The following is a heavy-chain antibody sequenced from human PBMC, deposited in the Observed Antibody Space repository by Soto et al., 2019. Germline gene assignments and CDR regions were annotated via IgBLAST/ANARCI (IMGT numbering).Heavy chain of an antibody. J-gene: IGHJ5*01. CDR3: ARGGSFFVVVVADANWFDS. CDR1: GYTFTSYD. D-gene: IGHD2-15*01. V-gene: IGHV1-8*01. Sequence: VKVSCKASGYTFTSYDTNWVRQATGQGLEKMGWMNPNSGNTGYEQKFQGRVTMTRNTSISTACMELSSLRSEATAVYYCARGGSFFVVVVADANWFDSWGQGTLVIVSS. CDR2: MNPNSGNT.